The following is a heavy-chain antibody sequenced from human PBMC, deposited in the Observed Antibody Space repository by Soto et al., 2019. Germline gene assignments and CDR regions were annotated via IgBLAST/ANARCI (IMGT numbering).Heavy chain of an antibody. V-gene: IGHV1-18*01. CDR2: ISAYNGNT. D-gene: IGHD2-15*01. Sequence: ASVKVSCKASGYTFTSYGISWVRQAPGQGLEWMGWISAYNGNTNYAQKLQGRVTMTTDTSTSTAYMELRSLRSDDTAVYYCARDTVVVVAATGTRYYYYYYGMDVWGQGTTVTVSS. CDR1: GYTFTSYG. CDR3: ARDTVVVVAATGTRYYYYYYGMDV. J-gene: IGHJ6*02.